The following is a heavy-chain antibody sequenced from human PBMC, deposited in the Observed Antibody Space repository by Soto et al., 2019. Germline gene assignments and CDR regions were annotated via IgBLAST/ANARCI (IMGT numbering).Heavy chain of an antibody. CDR2: INHSGRT. D-gene: IGHD1-26*01. V-gene: IGHV4-34*01. J-gene: IGHJ4*01. Sequence: PSETLSLTCAVYGDSFTKYYWSWIRQPPGKGLEWIGEINHSGRTNFNPSLKSRVTIAVDRSKNQFSLKLMSLSDADTGVHSCASWLLGAPFDSLGQGALDTISS. CDR3: ASWLLGAPFDS. CDR1: GDSFTKYY.